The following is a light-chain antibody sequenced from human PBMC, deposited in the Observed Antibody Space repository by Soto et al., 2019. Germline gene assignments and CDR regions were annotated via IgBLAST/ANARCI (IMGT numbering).Light chain of an antibody. J-gene: IGKJ4*02. Sequence: EIVLTQSPATLSVSPGERATITCRASQSINNYLAWYQQTPGQAPRLLIYDASTRATGIPARFSGSGSGTDFTLTISSLEPEDFAAYYGQKHNDWPLTFGGGTKVDIK. CDR1: QSINNY. V-gene: IGKV3-11*01. CDR2: DAS. CDR3: QKHNDWPLT.